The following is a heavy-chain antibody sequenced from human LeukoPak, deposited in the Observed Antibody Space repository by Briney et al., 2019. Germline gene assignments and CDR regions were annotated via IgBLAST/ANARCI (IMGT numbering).Heavy chain of an antibody. Sequence: PGGSLRLSCAASGFTFSSYGMHWVRQAPGKGLEWVAVISHDGSNKFYADSVKGRFTISRDNSKNTLHLQMNSLRTEDTAVYFCVREDIVVVTTLDHWGQGSLVTVSS. CDR2: ISHDGSNK. J-gene: IGHJ4*02. V-gene: IGHV3-30*03. CDR3: VREDIVVVTTLDH. CDR1: GFTFSSYG. D-gene: IGHD2-21*02.